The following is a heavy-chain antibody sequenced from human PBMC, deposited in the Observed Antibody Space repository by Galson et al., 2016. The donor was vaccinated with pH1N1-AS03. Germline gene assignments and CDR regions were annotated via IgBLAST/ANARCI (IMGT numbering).Heavy chain of an antibody. CDR2: VIPIPGIA. Sequence: SCKASGGTFNAISWVRQAPGQGLEWMGRVIPIPGIANYAQKFQGRVTITADKSTSTVYMELSSLRSEDTALYYCIKGGAASADFFDIWGQGTMVTVSS. CDR3: IKGGAASADFFDI. CDR1: GGTFNA. V-gene: IGHV1-69*04. J-gene: IGHJ3*02. D-gene: IGHD3/OR15-3a*01.